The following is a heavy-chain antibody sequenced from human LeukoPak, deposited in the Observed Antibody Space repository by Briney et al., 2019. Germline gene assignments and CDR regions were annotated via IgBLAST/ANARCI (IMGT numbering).Heavy chain of an antibody. V-gene: IGHV4-38-2*02. Sequence: PSETLSLTCTVSGYSISSGYYWGWIRQPPGKGLEWIGSIYHSGSTYYNPSLKSRVTISVDTSKNQFSLKLSSVTAADTAVYYCAGATSDILTGGPNWFDPWGQETLVTVSS. J-gene: IGHJ5*02. D-gene: IGHD3-9*01. CDR2: IYHSGST. CDR3: AGATSDILTGGPNWFDP. CDR1: GYSISSGYY.